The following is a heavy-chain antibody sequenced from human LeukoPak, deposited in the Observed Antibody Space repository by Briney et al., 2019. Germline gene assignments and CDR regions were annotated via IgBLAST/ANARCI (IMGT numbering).Heavy chain of an antibody. CDR2: IYYSGSI. Sequence: SETLSLTCTVSGGSISSYYWSWIRQPPGKGLEWIGYIYYSGSINYNPSLKSRVTISVDTSKNQFSLKLSSVTAADTAVYYCARYTKKQHFDYWGQGTLVTVSS. V-gene: IGHV4-59*01. CDR3: ARYTKKQHFDY. D-gene: IGHD6-13*01. J-gene: IGHJ4*02. CDR1: GGSISSYY.